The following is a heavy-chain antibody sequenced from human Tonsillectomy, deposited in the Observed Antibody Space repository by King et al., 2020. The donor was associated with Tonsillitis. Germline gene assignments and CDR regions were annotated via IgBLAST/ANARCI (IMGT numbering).Heavy chain of an antibody. CDR2: INRSGST. D-gene: IGHD3-10*01. Sequence: VQLQQWGAGLLKPSETLSLNCAVYGGSFSNDYWSWIRQPPGKGLEWIGEINRSGSTNYNPSLKSRVTISVDTSKNQFSLKLSSVTAADTAVYYCVRHLMYGSGNYRNNWFDPWGQGTLVTVSS. V-gene: IGHV4-34*01. CDR3: VRHLMYGSGNYRNNWFDP. CDR1: GGSFSNDY. J-gene: IGHJ5*02.